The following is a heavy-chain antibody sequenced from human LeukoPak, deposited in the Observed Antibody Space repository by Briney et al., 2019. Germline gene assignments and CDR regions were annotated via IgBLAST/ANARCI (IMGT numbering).Heavy chain of an antibody. Sequence: SVKVSCKASGGTFSSYAVSWVRQAPGQGLEWMGGIIPIFGTANYAQKFQGRVTITTDESTSTAYMELSSLRSEDTAVYYCARRGSNWNYYFDYWGQGTLVTVSS. D-gene: IGHD1-7*01. CDR3: ARRGSNWNYYFDY. V-gene: IGHV1-69*05. CDR2: IIPIFGTA. J-gene: IGHJ4*02. CDR1: GGTFSSYA.